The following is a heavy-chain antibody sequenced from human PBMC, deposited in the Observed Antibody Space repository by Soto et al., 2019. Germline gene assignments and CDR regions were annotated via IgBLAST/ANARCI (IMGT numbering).Heavy chain of an antibody. D-gene: IGHD2-8*02. J-gene: IGHJ5*02. CDR3: ASRVTDIVDWCFGP. CDR2: MNPNSGNT. Sequence: QVQLVQSGAEVKKPGASVKVYCKASGYTFTSYDINWVRQATGQGLEWMGWMNPNSGNTGYAQKFQGRVTMTRNTSISTAYMELSSLRSEDTAVYYCASRVTDIVDWCFGPWGQGTLVTVSS. V-gene: IGHV1-8*01. CDR1: GYTFTSYD.